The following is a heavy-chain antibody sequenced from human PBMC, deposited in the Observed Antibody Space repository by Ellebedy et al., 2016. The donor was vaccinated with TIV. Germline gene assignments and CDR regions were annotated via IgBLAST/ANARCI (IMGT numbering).Heavy chain of an antibody. V-gene: IGHV3-23*01. CDR3: AKYSSSSNYYYGMDV. J-gene: IGHJ6*02. D-gene: IGHD6-6*01. CDR1: GFTFSSYA. Sequence: GGSLRLSCAASGFTFSSYAMSWVRQAPGKGLEWVSTITGSGGSTYYVDSVKGRFTISRDNSKNTLYLQMNSLRAEDTAIYYCAKYSSSSNYYYGMDVWGQGTTVTVSS. CDR2: ITGSGGST.